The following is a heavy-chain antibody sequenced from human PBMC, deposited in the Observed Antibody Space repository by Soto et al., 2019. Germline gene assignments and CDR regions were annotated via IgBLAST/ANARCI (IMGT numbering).Heavy chain of an antibody. CDR1: GFTFSSYW. CDR3: AREDMTTVTNYYYYYGMDV. D-gene: IGHD4-17*01. Sequence: GGSLRLSCAASGFTFSSYWMSWVRQAPGKGLEWVANIKQDGSEKYYVDSVKGRFTISRDNAKNSLYLKMNSLRAEDTAVYYCAREDMTTVTNYYYYYGMDVWGKGTTVTVSS. CDR2: IKQDGSEK. J-gene: IGHJ6*04. V-gene: IGHV3-7*01.